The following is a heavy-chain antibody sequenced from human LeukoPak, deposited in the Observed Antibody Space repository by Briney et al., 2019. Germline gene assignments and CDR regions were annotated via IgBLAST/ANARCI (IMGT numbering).Heavy chain of an antibody. D-gene: IGHD3-22*01. CDR1: GGTFSSYA. V-gene: IGHV1-69*13. CDR3: ARDLYDSSGYYPNYFDY. Sequence: EASVKVSCRASGGTFSSYAISWVRQAPGQGLEWMGGIIPIFGTANYAQKFQGRVTITADESTSTAYMELSSLRSEDTAVYYCARDLYDSSGYYPNYFDYWGQGTLVTVSS. CDR2: IIPIFGTA. J-gene: IGHJ4*02.